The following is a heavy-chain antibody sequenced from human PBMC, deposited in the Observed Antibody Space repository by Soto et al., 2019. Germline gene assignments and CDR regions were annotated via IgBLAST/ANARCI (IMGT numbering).Heavy chain of an antibody. V-gene: IGHV1-8*01. J-gene: IGHJ4*02. CDR2: MNPNSGNT. D-gene: IGHD6-19*01. CDR3: ARAVAVPADFDY. CDR1: GYTFSDYD. Sequence: ASVKVSCKASGYTFSDYDINWVRQATGQGLEWLGWMNPNSGNTGYVEKFQGRVTMTRNTSASTAYMELTSLRSDDTAVYYCARAVAVPADFDYWGQGTLVTVSS.